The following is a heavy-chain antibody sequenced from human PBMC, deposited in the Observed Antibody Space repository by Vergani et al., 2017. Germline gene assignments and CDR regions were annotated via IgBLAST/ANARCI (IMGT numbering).Heavy chain of an antibody. CDR2: IHNRGKT. J-gene: IGHJ2*01. V-gene: IGHV4-38-2*01. CDR1: GYSIGSGFY. Sequence: QVRLEESGPGLVKPSETLSLTCSVSGYSIGSGFYWAWIRQSPGGGIQWLTSIHNRGKTYHNPSIKSRVSVSLNTSKNRFSLNQTSGTATDTAVYYCSRGGGENWYFDLWGRGTLVTVSS. CDR3: SRGGGENWYFDL. D-gene: IGHD3-16*01.